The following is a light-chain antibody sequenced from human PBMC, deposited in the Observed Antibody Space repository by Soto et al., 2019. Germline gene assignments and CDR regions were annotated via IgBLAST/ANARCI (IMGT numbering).Light chain of an antibody. Sequence: DIQMTQSPSSLSASVGDRVTITCRASQSIGNYLNWYQCKPGEAPKVLIFAAATVQRGVPSRFSGSGSGTDFTLTISNLQPDDVAIYYCQQSHSPPWTFGQGTRVDIK. V-gene: IGKV1-39*01. CDR3: QQSHSPPWT. CDR2: AAA. J-gene: IGKJ1*01. CDR1: QSIGNY.